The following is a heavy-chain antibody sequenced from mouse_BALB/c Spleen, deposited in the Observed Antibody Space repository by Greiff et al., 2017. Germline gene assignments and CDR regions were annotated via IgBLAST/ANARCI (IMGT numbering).Heavy chain of an antibody. Sequence: LKQPGSELVRPGASVKLSCKASGYTFTSYWMHWVKQRPGQGLEWIGNIYPGSGSTNYDEKFKSKATLTVDTSSSTAYMQLSSLTSEDSAVYYCTRSHYYGYDAMDYWGQGTSVTVSS. D-gene: IGHD1-2*01. CDR1: GYTFTSYW. J-gene: IGHJ4*01. V-gene: IGHV1S22*01. CDR3: TRSHYYGYDAMDY. CDR2: IYPGSGST.